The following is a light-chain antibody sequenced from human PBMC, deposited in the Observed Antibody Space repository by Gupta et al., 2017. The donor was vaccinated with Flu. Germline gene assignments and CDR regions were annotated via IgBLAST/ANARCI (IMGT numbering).Light chain of an antibody. V-gene: IGKV2-30*01. CDR1: QSLVYSDGNTY. J-gene: IGKJ1*01. Sequence: EVVMNQSPLSLPVTLGQPASISYRSSQSLVYSDGNTYCNWFQQRLGQSPRRLIYKVSNRESGVPYRFSGSGSGTDFTLNISRLQAEDFGVYYCKQDKNCPWTFGQGTKVEIK. CDR2: KVS. CDR3: KQDKNCPWT.